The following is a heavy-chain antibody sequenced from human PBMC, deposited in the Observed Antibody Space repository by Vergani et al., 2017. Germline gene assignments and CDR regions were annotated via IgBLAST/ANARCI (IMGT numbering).Heavy chain of an antibody. D-gene: IGHD2-21*01. J-gene: IGHJ2*01. Sequence: QVQLVQSGAEVKKPGASVKVSCKVSGYTLTELSMHWVRQAPGKGLEWMGGFDPEDGETIYAQKFQGRVTMTEDTSTDTAYMELSSLRSEDTAVYYCATGVYCGGDCLLKTDYWYFDLWGRGTLVTVSS. CDR3: ATGVYCGGDCLLKTDYWYFDL. CDR2: FDPEDGET. CDR1: GYTLTELS. V-gene: IGHV1-24*01.